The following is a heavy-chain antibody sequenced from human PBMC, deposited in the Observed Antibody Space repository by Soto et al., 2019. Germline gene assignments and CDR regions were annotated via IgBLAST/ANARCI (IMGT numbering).Heavy chain of an antibody. Sequence: ASVKVSCKASGYTFITYDIHCVRQATGQGLEWMGWMNPSNGNAGYAQKFQGRVTMTRNTSISTAYMDLSSLRSEDTAVYFCARRKERSGPHYFDSWGQGTLVTVSS. J-gene: IGHJ4*02. CDR3: ARRKERSGPHYFDS. D-gene: IGHD6-25*01. CDR1: GYTFITYD. CDR2: MNPSNGNA. V-gene: IGHV1-8*01.